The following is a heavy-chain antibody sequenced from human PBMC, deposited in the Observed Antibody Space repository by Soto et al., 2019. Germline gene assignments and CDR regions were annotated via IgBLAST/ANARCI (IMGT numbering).Heavy chain of an antibody. J-gene: IGHJ5*02. Sequence: ASVKVSCKASGYTFTNNWIHWLRRAPGQGLEWMATINPSGGNTNYAHKFQGRVTMTRDTSTSTVYMELSSLTPEDTAVYYCARDHSIASSGAWWLDPWGQGTLVTVSS. D-gene: IGHD6-13*01. CDR1: GYTFTNNW. CDR2: INPSGGNT. CDR3: ARDHSIASSGAWWLDP. V-gene: IGHV1-46*01.